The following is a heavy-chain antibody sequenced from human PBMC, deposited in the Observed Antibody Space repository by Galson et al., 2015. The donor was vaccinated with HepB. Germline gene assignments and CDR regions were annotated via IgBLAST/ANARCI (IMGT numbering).Heavy chain of an antibody. CDR1: GFTFSSYA. V-gene: IGHV3-23*01. J-gene: IGHJ4*02. Sequence: SLRLSCAASGFTFSSYAMSWVRQAPGKGLEWVSAISGSGGSTYYADSVKGRFTISRDNSKNTLYLQMNSLRAEDTAVYYCAKAYKKYQLPLVPLDYWGQGTLVTVSS. D-gene: IGHD2-2*01. CDR3: AKAYKKYQLPLVPLDY. CDR2: ISGSGGST.